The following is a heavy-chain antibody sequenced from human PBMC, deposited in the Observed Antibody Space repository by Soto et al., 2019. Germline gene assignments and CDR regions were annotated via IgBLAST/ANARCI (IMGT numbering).Heavy chain of an antibody. D-gene: IGHD6-13*01. CDR1: GYTFTSYA. CDR2: INAGNGNT. Sequence: ASVKVSCKASGYTFTSYAMHWVRQAPGQRLEWMGWINAGNGNTKYSQKFQGRVTITRDTSASTAYMELSSLRSEDTAVYYCASAKAAAGTLDYFDYWGQGTLVTVSS. V-gene: IGHV1-3*01. J-gene: IGHJ4*02. CDR3: ASAKAAAGTLDYFDY.